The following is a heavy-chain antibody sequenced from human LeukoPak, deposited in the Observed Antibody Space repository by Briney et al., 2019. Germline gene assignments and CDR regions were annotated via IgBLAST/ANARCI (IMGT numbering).Heavy chain of an antibody. D-gene: IGHD3-16*02. CDR2: IYYSGST. V-gene: IGHV4-59*01. CDR3: ARDRDDYVWGSYRIFDY. Sequence: TSGTLSLTCTVSGGSISSYYWSWIRQPPGKGLEWIGYIYYSGSTNYNPSLKSRVSISVDTSKNQFSLKLNSVTAADTAVYYCARDRDDYVWGSYRIFDYWGQGTLVTVSS. CDR1: GGSISSYY. J-gene: IGHJ4*02.